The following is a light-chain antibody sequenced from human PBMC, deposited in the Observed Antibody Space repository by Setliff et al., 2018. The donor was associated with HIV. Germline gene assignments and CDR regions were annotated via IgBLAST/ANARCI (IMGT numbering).Light chain of an antibody. CDR1: SCDVGRYNS. Sequence: QSALTQPRSVSGSPGQSVTISCTGTSCDVGRYNSVSWYQHHPGKAPKLIIYDVIKRPSGVPDRFSGSKSGNTASLSISGLQAEDEADYYCCSYAGTYTLVFGGGTKVTVL. CDR3: CSYAGTYTLV. J-gene: IGLJ2*01. V-gene: IGLV2-11*01. CDR2: DVI.